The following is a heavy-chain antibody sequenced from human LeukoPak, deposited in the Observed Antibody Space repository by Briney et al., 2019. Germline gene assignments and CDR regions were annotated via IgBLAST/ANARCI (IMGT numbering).Heavy chain of an antibody. Sequence: ASVKVSCKTSGYTFTGYDHHWVRQAPGQGLEWMGWINPNSGGTNYAQKFQGRVTMTRDTSISTAYMELSRLRSDDTAVYYCAADIVVVPAAITHYYYMDVWGKGTTVTVSS. J-gene: IGHJ6*03. CDR2: INPNSGGT. V-gene: IGHV1-2*02. D-gene: IGHD2-2*01. CDR1: GYTFTGYD. CDR3: AADIVVVPAAITHYYYMDV.